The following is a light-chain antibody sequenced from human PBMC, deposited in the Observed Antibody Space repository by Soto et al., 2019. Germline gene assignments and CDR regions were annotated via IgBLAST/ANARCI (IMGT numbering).Light chain of an antibody. V-gene: IGKV2-28*01. CDR3: MQGLQTPTT. J-gene: IGKJ5*01. Sequence: DIVMTQSPLSLPVTPGEPASISCRSSQSLLHSNGFNYLDLYLQKPGQSPQLLIFLGSNRASGVPDRVSRSGSGTDFTLTISRVEAEDVGVYYCMQGLQTPTTFGQRKRLEIK. CDR1: QSLLHSNGFNY. CDR2: LGS.